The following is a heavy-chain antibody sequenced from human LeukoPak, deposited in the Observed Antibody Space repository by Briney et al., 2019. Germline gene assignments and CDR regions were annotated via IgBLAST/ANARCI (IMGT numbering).Heavy chain of an antibody. J-gene: IGHJ4*02. V-gene: IGHV3-30*04. CDR3: AREGQITFGGVIVMAPFFDY. Sequence: GGSLRLSCAASGFTFSSYAMHWVRQAPGKGLEWVAVISYDGSNKYYADSVKGRFTISRDNSKNTLYLQMNSLGAEDTAVYYCAREGQITFGGVIVMAPFFDYWGRGTLVTVSS. CDR2: ISYDGSNK. CDR1: GFTFSSYA. D-gene: IGHD3-16*02.